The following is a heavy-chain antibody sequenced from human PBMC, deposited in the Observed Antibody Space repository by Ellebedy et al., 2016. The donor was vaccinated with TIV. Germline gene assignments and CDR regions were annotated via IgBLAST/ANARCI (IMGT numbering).Heavy chain of an antibody. D-gene: IGHD1-26*01. CDR3: AKDRLSGSYRGGPFDN. Sequence: GESLKISCAASGFTFSSYGMHWVRQAPGKGLEWVAVISYDGSRKYYADSVKGRFTISRDNSKKTLYLQMNSLRAEDTAVYYCAKDRLSGSYRGGPFDNWGQGTLVTVSS. CDR1: GFTFSSYG. CDR2: ISYDGSRK. J-gene: IGHJ4*02. V-gene: IGHV3-30*18.